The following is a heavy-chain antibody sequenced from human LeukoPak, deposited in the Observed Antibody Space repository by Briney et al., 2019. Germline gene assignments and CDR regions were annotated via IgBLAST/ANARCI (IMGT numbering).Heavy chain of an antibody. CDR1: GFTFSSYA. D-gene: IGHD2-15*01. V-gene: IGHV3-30-3*01. Sequence: GGSLRLSCAASGFTFSSYAMHWVRQAPGKGLEWVALISYDGSNKYYADSVKGRFTISRDNSKNTLYLQMNSLRAEDTAVYYCARGYCSGGSCYGYWGQGTLVTVSS. J-gene: IGHJ4*02. CDR3: ARGYCSGGSCYGY. CDR2: ISYDGSNK.